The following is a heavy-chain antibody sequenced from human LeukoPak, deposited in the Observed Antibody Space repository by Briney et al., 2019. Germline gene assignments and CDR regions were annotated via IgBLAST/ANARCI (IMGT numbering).Heavy chain of an antibody. CDR2: IYYSGST. CDR1: GGSISSYY. J-gene: IGHJ3*02. D-gene: IGHD6-19*01. CDR3: ARVIAVTGAFNAFDI. V-gene: IGHV4-59*01. Sequence: PETLSLTCFVSGGSISSYYWSWIRQPPGKGLEWIGYIYYSGSTNYNPSLKSRVTISVDTSKNQFSLRLSSVTAADTAVYYCARVIAVTGAFNAFDIWGQGTMVTVSS.